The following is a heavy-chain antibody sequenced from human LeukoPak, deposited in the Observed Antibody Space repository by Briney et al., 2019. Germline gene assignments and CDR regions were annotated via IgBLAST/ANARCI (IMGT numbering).Heavy chain of an antibody. J-gene: IGHJ4*02. CDR3: ARDAYGDYVQLDY. D-gene: IGHD4-17*01. Sequence: SETLSLTCTVSGGSISSYYWSWIRQPPGKGLEWIGYIYYSGSTNYNPSLKGRVTISVDTSKNQFSLKLSSVTAADTAVYYCARDAYGDYVQLDYWGQGTLVTVSS. V-gene: IGHV4-59*01. CDR1: GGSISSYY. CDR2: IYYSGST.